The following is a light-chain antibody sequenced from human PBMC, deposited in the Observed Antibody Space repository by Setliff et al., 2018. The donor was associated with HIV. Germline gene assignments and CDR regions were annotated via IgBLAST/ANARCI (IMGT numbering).Light chain of an antibody. CDR3: SIHRSRGYV. Sequence: QSVLAQPASVSGSPGQSITISCTGTGSDVGTSKYVSWYQQHPGKAPKLIIYDVTTRPSGVSNRFSGSKPGNTASLTISGLQAEDEADYYCSIHRSRGYVFGTGTKVTVL. J-gene: IGLJ1*01. V-gene: IGLV2-14*03. CDR1: GSDVGTSKY. CDR2: DVT.